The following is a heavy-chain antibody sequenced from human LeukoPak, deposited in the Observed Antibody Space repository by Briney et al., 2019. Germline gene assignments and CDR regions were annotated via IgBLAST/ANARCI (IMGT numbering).Heavy chain of an antibody. CDR1: GYNFAHDW. V-gene: IGHV5-51*01. Sequence: GESLKISCKGSGYNFAHDWIGWVRQLPGKGLEWMGIIFPDDSDTRYSPSFQGQVTISADKSISTAYLQWSSLKASDTAMYYCASKAVAGFDAFDIWGQGTMVTVSS. D-gene: IGHD6-19*01. CDR3: ASKAVAGFDAFDI. J-gene: IGHJ3*02. CDR2: IFPDDSDT.